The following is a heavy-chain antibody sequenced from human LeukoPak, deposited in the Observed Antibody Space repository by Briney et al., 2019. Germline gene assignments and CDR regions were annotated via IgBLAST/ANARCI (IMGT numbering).Heavy chain of an antibody. J-gene: IGHJ4*02. Sequence: ASVKVSCKASGYTFTSYDINWVRQATGQGLEWMGWMNPNSGNTGYAQKFQGRVTITRNTSISTAYMELSSLRSEDTAVYYCARGGKYSNGYSYGPDYWGQGTLVTVSS. CDR3: ARGGKYSNGYSYGPDY. CDR1: GYTFTSYD. D-gene: IGHD5-18*01. V-gene: IGHV1-8*03. CDR2: MNPNSGNT.